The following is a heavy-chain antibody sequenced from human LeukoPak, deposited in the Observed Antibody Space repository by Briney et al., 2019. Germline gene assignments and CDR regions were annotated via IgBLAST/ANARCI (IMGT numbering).Heavy chain of an antibody. CDR2: INPNSGGT. Sequence: GASVKVSCKASGYTFTGYYMHWVRQAPGQGLEWMGWINPNSGGTNYAQKFQGRVTMTRDTSISTAYMELSRLRSDDTAVYYCARVLHGDTIVVDPSQYYYYYMDVWGKGTTVTVSS. J-gene: IGHJ6*03. CDR1: GYTFTGYY. V-gene: IGHV1-2*02. D-gene: IGHD3-22*01. CDR3: ARVLHGDTIVVDPSQYYYYYMDV.